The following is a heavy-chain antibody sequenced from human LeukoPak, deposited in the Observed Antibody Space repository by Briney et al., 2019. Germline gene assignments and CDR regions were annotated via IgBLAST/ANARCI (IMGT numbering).Heavy chain of an antibody. CDR3: TRSGDGAFDH. V-gene: IGHV3-48*04. D-gene: IGHD3-10*01. CDR1: GFTFDIYA. CDR2: ITYDSETT. J-gene: IGHJ3*01. Sequence: HPGGSLRLSCVASGFTFDIYAMNWVRQTPGKGLEWASFITYDSETTHYADSVRGRFTISRDNAKNSVYLQMDSLRAEDTAVYYCTRSGDGAFDHWGQGTMVTVSS.